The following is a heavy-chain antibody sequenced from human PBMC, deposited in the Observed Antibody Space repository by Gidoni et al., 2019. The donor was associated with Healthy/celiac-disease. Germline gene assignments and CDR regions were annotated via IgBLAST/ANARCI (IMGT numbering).Heavy chain of an antibody. Sequence: EVQLLASGGGLVQPAGSLRLSCAASGFTFSSYAISWVRQAPGKGLEWVSAISGSGGSTYYADSVKGRFTISRDNSKNTLYLQMNSLRAEDTAVYYCAKDRAAAAGYFDYWGQGTLVTVSS. CDR3: AKDRAAAAGYFDY. V-gene: IGHV3-23*01. CDR2: ISGSGGST. CDR1: GFTFSSYA. J-gene: IGHJ4*02. D-gene: IGHD6-13*01.